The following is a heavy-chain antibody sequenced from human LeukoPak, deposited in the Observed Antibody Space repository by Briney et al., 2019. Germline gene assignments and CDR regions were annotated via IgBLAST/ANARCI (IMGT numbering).Heavy chain of an antibody. J-gene: IGHJ4*02. V-gene: IGHV1-69*01. CDR3: ARGTPSPRLSLNQYYFDY. CDR2: IIPIFGTA. Sequence: GSSVKVSCKASGGTFISYAISWVRQAPGQGLEWMGGIIPIFGTANYAQKFQGRVTITADESTSTAYMELSSLRSEDTAVYYCARGTPSPRLSLNQYYFDYWGQGTLVTVSS. CDR1: GGTFISYA. D-gene: IGHD2-21*02.